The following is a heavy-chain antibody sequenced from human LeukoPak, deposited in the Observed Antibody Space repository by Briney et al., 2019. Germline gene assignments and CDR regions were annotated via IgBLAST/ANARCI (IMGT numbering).Heavy chain of an antibody. CDR2: IMPLFGTA. V-gene: IGHV1-69*05. Sequence: ASVKASCKTSGGTFNNSAISWVRHAPGQGLEWLGGIMPLFGTAAYAQTFQGRVTIPKDESTRTVYLEVTSLTSDDTGVYYCERDVHGDYGSGWFDPWGEGTLVSVSS. CDR3: ERDVHGDYGSGWFDP. CDR1: GGTFNNSA. D-gene: IGHD4-17*01. J-gene: IGHJ5*02.